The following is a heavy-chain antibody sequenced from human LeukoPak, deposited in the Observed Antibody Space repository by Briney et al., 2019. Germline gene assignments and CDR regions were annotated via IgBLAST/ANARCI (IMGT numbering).Heavy chain of an antibody. CDR3: ARDTYEYGSGYIDYFDS. V-gene: IGHV4-59*01. CDR2: IHSGGGA. CDR1: GGSISSYY. Sequence: TSETLSLTCTVSGGSISSYYWSWIRQPPGKGLEWIGYIHSGGGANSNPSLKSRLTMSIDTSKSQISLRLTSVTAADTAVYFCARDTYEYGSGYIDYFDSWGPGTRVTVSS. D-gene: IGHD3-22*01. J-gene: IGHJ4*02.